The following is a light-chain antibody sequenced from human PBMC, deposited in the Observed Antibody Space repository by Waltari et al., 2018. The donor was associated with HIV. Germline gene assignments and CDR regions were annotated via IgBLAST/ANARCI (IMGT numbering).Light chain of an antibody. CDR1: GSNVGSTA. CDR3: AAWDDSLNGRV. Sequence: QSVLTQPPSVSATPGQRVPLSCSGSGSNVGSTAVDWYQQLPGTAPKLVIYDNKQRPSGVPARFSGSTSGTSASLAISGLQSEDEADYYCAAWDDSLNGRVFGGGTKLTVL. CDR2: DNK. J-gene: IGLJ3*02. V-gene: IGLV1-44*01.